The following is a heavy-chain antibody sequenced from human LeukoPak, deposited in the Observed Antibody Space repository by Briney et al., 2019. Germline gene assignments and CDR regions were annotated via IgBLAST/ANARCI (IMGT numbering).Heavy chain of an antibody. CDR3: ARGSRSTMVRGSYYFDY. J-gene: IGHJ4*02. D-gene: IGHD3-10*01. V-gene: IGHV4-39*07. CDR1: GGSISSSSYY. Sequence: PSETLSLTCTVSGGSISSSSYYWGWIRQPPGKGLEWIGSIYYSGSTYYNPSLKSRVTISVDTSKNQFSLKLSSVTAADTAVYYCARGSRSTMVRGSYYFDYWGQGTLVTVSS. CDR2: IYYSGST.